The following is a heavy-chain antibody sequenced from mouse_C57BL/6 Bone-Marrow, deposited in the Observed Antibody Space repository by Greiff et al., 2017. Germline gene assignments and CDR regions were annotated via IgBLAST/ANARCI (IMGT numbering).Heavy chain of an antibody. D-gene: IGHD2-12*01. CDR2: IYPGSGST. V-gene: IGHV1-55*01. CDR3: ARPRQGY. J-gene: IGHJ2*01. Sequence: VQLQQPGAELVKPGASVKMSCKASGYTFPSYWITWVKQRPGQGLEWIGDIYPGSGSTNYNEKFKSKATLTVATSSSTAYMQLSSLTSEDSAVYYCARPRQGYWGQGTTLTVSS. CDR1: GYTFPSYW.